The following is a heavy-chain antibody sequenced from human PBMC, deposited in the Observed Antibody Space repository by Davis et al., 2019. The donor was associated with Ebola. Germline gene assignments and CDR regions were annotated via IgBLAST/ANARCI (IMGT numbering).Heavy chain of an antibody. D-gene: IGHD3-10*01. V-gene: IGHV1-18*01. CDR3: AGEITMVRGGGWFDP. J-gene: IGHJ5*02. Sequence: ASVKVSCKASGYTFTSYGISWVRQAPGQGLEWMGWISAYNGNTNYAQKLQGRVTMTTDTSTSTAYMELRSLRSDDTAVYYCAGEITMVRGGGWFDPWGQGTLVTVSS. CDR2: ISAYNGNT. CDR1: GYTFTSYG.